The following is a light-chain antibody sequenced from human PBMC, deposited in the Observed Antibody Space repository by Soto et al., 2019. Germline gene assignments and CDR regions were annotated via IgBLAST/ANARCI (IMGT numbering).Light chain of an antibody. Sequence: EIMMTQSPATLSVSPGERATLSCRASQSVRNNLAWYQQKPGQAPRLLIYYASTSATGIPARFSGSGSGTEFTLTISSLQYEDFALYYCQQYNNWPPITFGQGTRLEIK. CDR3: QQYNNWPPIT. CDR1: QSVRNN. V-gene: IGKV3-15*01. J-gene: IGKJ5*01. CDR2: YAS.